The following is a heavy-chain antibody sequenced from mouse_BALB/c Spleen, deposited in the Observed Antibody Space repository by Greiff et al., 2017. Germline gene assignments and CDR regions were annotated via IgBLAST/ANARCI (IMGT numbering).Heavy chain of an antibody. J-gene: IGHJ2*01. CDR1: GYSFTGYY. CDR3: ARHDYGSSYSFDY. CDR2: INPYNGAT. D-gene: IGHD1-1*01. Sequence: EVQLQQSGPELVKPGASVKISCKASGYSFTGYYMHWVKQSHVKSLEWIGRINPYNGATSYNQNFKDKASLTVDKSSSTAYMELHSLTSEDSAVYYCARHDYGSSYSFDYWGQGTTLTVSS. V-gene: IGHV1-31*01.